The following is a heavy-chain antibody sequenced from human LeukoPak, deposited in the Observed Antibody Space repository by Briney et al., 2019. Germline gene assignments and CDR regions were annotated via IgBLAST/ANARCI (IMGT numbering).Heavy chain of an antibody. Sequence: GGSLRLSRAASGFIFSDYAMTWVRQAPGKGLEGVCSISGSGGRTYYADSVKGRFTVSRDNSKNTLYMQMNTLRAEDTAVFYCAKVSPRYFDSSGYHFFDYWGQGTLVTVSS. D-gene: IGHD3-22*01. CDR3: AKVSPRYFDSSGYHFFDY. CDR2: ISGSGGRT. J-gene: IGHJ4*02. CDR1: GFIFSDYA. V-gene: IGHV3-23*01.